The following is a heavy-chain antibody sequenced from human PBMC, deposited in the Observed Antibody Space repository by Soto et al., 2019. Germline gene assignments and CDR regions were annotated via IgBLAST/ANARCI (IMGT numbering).Heavy chain of an antibody. D-gene: IGHD3-16*01. CDR1: EFTFSDYY. Sequence: GGSLRLSCAASEFTFSDYYMGWIRQAPGKGLEWVSYISGSSSYTNYADSVKGRFTISRDNAKNSLFLQMNSLRAEDTAVYYCARFRRGMPFDYWGQGALVTVSS. J-gene: IGHJ4*02. CDR2: ISGSSSYT. CDR3: ARFRRGMPFDY. V-gene: IGHV3-11*03.